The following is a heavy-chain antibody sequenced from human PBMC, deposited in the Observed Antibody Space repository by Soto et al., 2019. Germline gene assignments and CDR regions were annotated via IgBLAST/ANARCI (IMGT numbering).Heavy chain of an antibody. CDR3: AISTGRFGGLFVVPSDY. CDR2: INSGGTVA. CDR1: GFTYESYA. Sequence: EVQLLESGGGLVQPGGSLRLSCAASGFTYESYAMSWVRQAPGKGLEWVSGINSGGTVAHYADSVNGRSAISRDNSKNTLSLELNRLRADDTGLYYCAISTGRFGGLFVVPSDYWGQGTLVTVSS. J-gene: IGHJ4*02. D-gene: IGHD3-16*02. V-gene: IGHV3-23*01.